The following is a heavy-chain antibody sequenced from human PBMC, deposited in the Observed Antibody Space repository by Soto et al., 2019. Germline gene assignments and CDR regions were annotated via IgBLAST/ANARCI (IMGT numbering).Heavy chain of an antibody. V-gene: IGHV3-9*01. CDR3: AKGAVTSIFGYVDY. D-gene: IGHD3-3*01. CDR2: ISWNSGNI. CDR1: GFTFDDFA. J-gene: IGHJ4*02. Sequence: EVHLVESGGGLVQPGRSLRLSCAASGFTFDDFAMHWVRQVPGKGLEWVSSISWNSGNIVYADSVKGRFTISRDSAKNSLYLQMNSLRTEDTAVYYCAKGAVTSIFGYVDYWGQGPLVTVSS.